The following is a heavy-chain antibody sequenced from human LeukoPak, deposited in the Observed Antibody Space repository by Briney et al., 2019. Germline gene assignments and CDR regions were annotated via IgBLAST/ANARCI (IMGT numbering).Heavy chain of an antibody. CDR1: GGTFSSYA. CDR2: IIPIFGIA. D-gene: IGHD2-2*01. V-gene: IGHV1-69*04. CDR3: AREEGLFVVVPAAPNWFDP. J-gene: IGHJ5*02. Sequence: SVKVSCTASGGTFSSYAISWVRQAPGQGLEWMGRIIPIFGIANYAQKFQGRVTITADKSTSTAYMELSSLRSEDTAVYYCAREEGLFVVVPAAPNWFDPWGQGTLVTVSS.